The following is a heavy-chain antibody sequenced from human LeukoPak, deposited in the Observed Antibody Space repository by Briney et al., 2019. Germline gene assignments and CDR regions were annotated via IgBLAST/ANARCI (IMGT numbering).Heavy chain of an antibody. CDR1: GFTFSSHA. Sequence: GGSLRLSCAASGFTFSSHAMGWVRQAPGKGLEWVSGIGGLGGSTYYAGSVKGRFTISRDNSQHTLYLHMNSLRADDTAVYYCARDPGVVAFHYFDYWGQGSLVTVSS. CDR3: ARDPGVVAFHYFDY. CDR2: IGGLGGST. V-gene: IGHV3-23*01. D-gene: IGHD3-3*01. J-gene: IGHJ4*02.